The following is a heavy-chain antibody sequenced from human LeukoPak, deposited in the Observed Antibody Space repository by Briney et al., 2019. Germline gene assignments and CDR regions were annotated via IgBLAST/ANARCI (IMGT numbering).Heavy chain of an antibody. CDR2: IYSGGST. D-gene: IGHD3-10*01. CDR1: GFTVSSNY. J-gene: IGHJ4*02. CDR3: ARDPGGFGEGGLDY. Sequence: GGSLRLSCAASGFTVSSNYMSWVRQAPGKGLEWVSVIYSGGSTYYADSVKGRFTISRDNSKNTLYLQMNSLRAEDTAVYHCARDPGGFGEGGLDYWGQGTLVTVSS. V-gene: IGHV3-53*01.